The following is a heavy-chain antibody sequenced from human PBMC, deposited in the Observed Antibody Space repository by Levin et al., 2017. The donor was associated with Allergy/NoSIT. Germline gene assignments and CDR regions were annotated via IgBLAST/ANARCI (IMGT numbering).Heavy chain of an antibody. J-gene: IGHJ3*02. CDR2: ISYDGSTQ. V-gene: IGHV3-30-3*01. Sequence: LSLTCAASGFPLSSYALHWVRQAPGKGLEWVAVISYDGSTQYYADSVKGRFTISRDSSKNTLYLQMNSLRAEDTALYYCAKEGGLGDAFDMWGQGTMVTVSS. D-gene: IGHD3-16*01. CDR1: GFPLSSYA. CDR3: AKEGGLGDAFDM.